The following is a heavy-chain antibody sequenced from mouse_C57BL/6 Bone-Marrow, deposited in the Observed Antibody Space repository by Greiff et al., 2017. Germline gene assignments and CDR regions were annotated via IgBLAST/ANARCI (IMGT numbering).Heavy chain of an antibody. V-gene: IGHV14-4*01. CDR1: GFNIKDYY. CDR3: TRIAY. Sequence: VQLKQSGAELVRPGASVKLSCTASGFNIKDYYMHWVKQRPEQGLEWIGWIEPENGDTEYASKFQGKATITVDTSSNTAYLQLSSLTSEDTAVYYCTRIAYWGRGTLVTVSA. CDR2: IEPENGDT. J-gene: IGHJ3*01.